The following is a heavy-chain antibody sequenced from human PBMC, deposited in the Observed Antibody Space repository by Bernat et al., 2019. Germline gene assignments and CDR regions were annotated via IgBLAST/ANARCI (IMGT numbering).Heavy chain of an antibody. D-gene: IGHD6-6*01. J-gene: IGHJ3*02. CDR1: GFTFSSYA. Sequence: VQLVESGGGLVQPGRSLRLSCAASGFTFSSYAMHWVRQAPGKGLEWVAVISYDGSNKYYADSVKGRFTISRDNSKNTLYLQMNSLRAEDTAVYYCARGSSSSAFDIWGQGTMVTVSS. CDR2: ISYDGSNK. CDR3: ARGSSSSAFDI. V-gene: IGHV3-30-3*01.